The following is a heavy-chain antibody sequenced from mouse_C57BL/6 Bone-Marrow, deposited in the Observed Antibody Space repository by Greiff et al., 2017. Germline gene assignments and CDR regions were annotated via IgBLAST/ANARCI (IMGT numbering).Heavy chain of an antibody. CDR1: GYTFTSYW. D-gene: IGHD1-1*01. Sequence: QVQLQQPGAELVRPGTSVKLSCKASGYTFTSYWMHWVKQRPGQGLEWIGVIDPSDSYTNYNQKFKGKATLTVDTSSSTAYMQLSSLTSEDSAVYYCARGGTTVVAHWGQGTSVTVSS. CDR2: IDPSDSYT. V-gene: IGHV1-59*01. J-gene: IGHJ4*01. CDR3: ARGGTTVVAH.